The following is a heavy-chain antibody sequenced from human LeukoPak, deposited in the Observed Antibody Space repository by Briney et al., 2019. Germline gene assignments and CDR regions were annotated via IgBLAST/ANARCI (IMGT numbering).Heavy chain of an antibody. CDR3: ARVKSWFDP. J-gene: IGHJ5*02. Sequence: SETLSLTCTVSGYSISSGYYWSWIRQPAGKGLEWIGRIYTSGSTNYNPSLKSRVTMSVDTSKNQFSLKLSSVTAADTAVYYCARVKSWFDPWGQGTLVTVSS. CDR1: GYSISSGYY. CDR2: IYTSGST. V-gene: IGHV4-4*07.